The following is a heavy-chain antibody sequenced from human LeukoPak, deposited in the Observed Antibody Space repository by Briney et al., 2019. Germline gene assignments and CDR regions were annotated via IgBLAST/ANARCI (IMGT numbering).Heavy chain of an antibody. CDR3: AREAVYCSGGSCYHAYYFDY. CDR2: VYSGGTT. Sequence: GGSLRLSCVASGFTVRSNYMSWVRQAPGRGLEWVSVVYSGGTTYYADSVKGRFTISRDNSKNTLYLQMNSLRAEDTAVYYCAREAVYCSGGSCYHAYYFDYWGQGTLVTVSS. D-gene: IGHD2-15*01. CDR1: GFTVRSNY. V-gene: IGHV3-53*01. J-gene: IGHJ4*02.